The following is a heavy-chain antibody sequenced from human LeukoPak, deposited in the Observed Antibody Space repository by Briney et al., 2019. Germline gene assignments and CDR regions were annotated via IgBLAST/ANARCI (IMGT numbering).Heavy chain of an antibody. J-gene: IGHJ3*02. Sequence: PGGSLRLSCAASGFTFSSYWMSWVRQAPGKGLEWVATINQDGSEKYYVDSVKGRFTISRDNAKNSLYLQMSSLRAEDTAVFYCARNSRGAFDIWGQGTMVTVS. CDR2: INQDGSEK. V-gene: IGHV3-7*01. CDR3: ARNSRGAFDI. D-gene: IGHD3-10*01. CDR1: GFTFSSYW.